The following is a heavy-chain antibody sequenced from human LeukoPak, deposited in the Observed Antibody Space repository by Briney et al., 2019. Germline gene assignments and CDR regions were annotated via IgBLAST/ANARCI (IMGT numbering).Heavy chain of an antibody. CDR3: ARGRPNYYGSGSYYKYYFDY. CDR2: INHSGST. J-gene: IGHJ4*02. D-gene: IGHD3-10*01. CDR1: GGSFSGYY. Sequence: SETLSLTCAVYGGSFSGYYWSWIRQPPGKALEWIGEINHSGSTNYNPSLKSRVTISVDTSKNQFSLKLSSVTAADTAVYYCARGRPNYYGSGSYYKYYFDYWGQGTLVTVSS. V-gene: IGHV4-34*01.